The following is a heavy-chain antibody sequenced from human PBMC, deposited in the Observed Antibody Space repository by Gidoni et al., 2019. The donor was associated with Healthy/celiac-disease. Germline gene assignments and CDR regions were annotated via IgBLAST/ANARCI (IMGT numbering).Heavy chain of an antibody. V-gene: IGHV1-69*01. CDR2: IIPIFGTA. Sequence: QVQLVQSGAEVKKPGSSVKVSCKASGGTFSSYAISWVRQAPGQGLEWMGGIIPIFGTANYAQKFQGRVTITADESTSTAYMELSSLRSEDTAVYYCARAAWSRYTGVDIVATSFDYWGQGTLVTVSS. D-gene: IGHD5-12*01. J-gene: IGHJ4*02. CDR1: GGTFSSYA. CDR3: ARAAWSRYTGVDIVATSFDY.